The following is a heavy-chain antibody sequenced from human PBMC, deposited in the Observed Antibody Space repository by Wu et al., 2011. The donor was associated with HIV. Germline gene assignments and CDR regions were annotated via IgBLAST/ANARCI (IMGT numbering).Heavy chain of an antibody. J-gene: IGHJ6*03. V-gene: IGHV1-69*12. CDR1: GGIFSSHA. CDR2: IIPFSSTT. Sequence: QVQLVQSGSEVKKPGSSVKVSCKASGGIFSSHAISWVRQAPGQGLEWMGGIIPFSSTTKYAQKFRGRFTITADESRTTVHMEMRSLRSDDTAVYYCARSGEAAAHYYYYLNIWGEGTTVTVSS. D-gene: IGHD2-21*01. CDR3: ARSGEAAAHYYYYLNI.